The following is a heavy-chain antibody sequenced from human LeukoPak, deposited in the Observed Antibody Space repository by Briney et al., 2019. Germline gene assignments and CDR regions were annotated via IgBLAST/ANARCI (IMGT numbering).Heavy chain of an antibody. CDR2: IYHSGST. D-gene: IGHD6-13*01. J-gene: IGHJ4*02. CDR3: AGIAAAGIGGDFDY. V-gene: IGHV4-38-2*02. CDR1: GYSISSGYY. Sequence: SETLSLTCTVSGYSISSGYYWGCIRQPPGKGLEWIGSIYHSGSTYYNPSLKSRVTISVDTSKNQFSLKLSSVTAADTAVYYCAGIAAAGIGGDFDYWGQGTLVTVSS.